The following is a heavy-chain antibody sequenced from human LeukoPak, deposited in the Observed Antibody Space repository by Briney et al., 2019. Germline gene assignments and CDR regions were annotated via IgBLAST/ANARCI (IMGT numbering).Heavy chain of an antibody. Sequence: SETLSLTCTVSGGSISSYYWSWIRQPPGKGLERIEYIYYSGSTNYNPSLKSRVTISVDTSKNQFSLKLSSVTAADTAVYYCARLTSRYSYYMDVWGKGTTVTVSS. CDR2: IYYSGST. V-gene: IGHV4-59*01. J-gene: IGHJ6*03. D-gene: IGHD5-18*01. CDR1: GGSISSYY. CDR3: ARLTSRYSYYMDV.